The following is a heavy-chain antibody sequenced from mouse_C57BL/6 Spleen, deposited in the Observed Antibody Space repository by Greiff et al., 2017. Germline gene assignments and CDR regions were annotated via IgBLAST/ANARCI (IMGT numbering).Heavy chain of an antibody. CDR3: ARSGYYGSRAWFAY. J-gene: IGHJ3*01. V-gene: IGHV1-55*01. D-gene: IGHD1-1*01. CDR2: IYPGSGST. CDR1: GYTFTSYW. Sequence: QVQLQQPGAELVKPGASVKMSCKASGYTFTSYWITWVKQRPGQGLEWIGDIYPGSGSTNYNEKFKSKATLTVETSSSTAYMQLSSLTSEDSAVYYCARSGYYGSRAWFAYWGQGTLVTVSA.